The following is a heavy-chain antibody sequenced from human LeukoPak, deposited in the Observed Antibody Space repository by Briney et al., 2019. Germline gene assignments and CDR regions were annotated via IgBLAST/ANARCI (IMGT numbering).Heavy chain of an antibody. CDR1: GGSFSGYY. CDR3: ARGRHPYCSGGSCYYYGMDV. Sequence: ASETLSLTCAVYGGSFSGYYWSWIRQPPGKGLEWIGEINHSGSTNYNPSLKSRVTISVDTSKNQFSLKLRSVTAADTAVYYCARGRHPYCSGGSCYYYGMDVWGKGTTVTVSS. V-gene: IGHV4-34*01. J-gene: IGHJ6*04. D-gene: IGHD2-15*01. CDR2: INHSGST.